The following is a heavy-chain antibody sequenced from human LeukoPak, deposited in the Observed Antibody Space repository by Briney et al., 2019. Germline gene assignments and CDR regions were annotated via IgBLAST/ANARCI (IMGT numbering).Heavy chain of an antibody. CDR3: ARVGYYYDSSGPGSGY. CDR2: ISSSGSTI. V-gene: IGHV3-11*04. D-gene: IGHD3-22*01. CDR1: GFTFSSNY. Sequence: PGGSLRLSCAASGFTFSSNYMSWVRQAPGKGLEWVSYISSSGSTIYYADSVKGRFTISRDNAKNSLYLQMNSLRAEDTAVYYCARVGYYYDSSGPGSGYWGQGTLVTVSS. J-gene: IGHJ4*02.